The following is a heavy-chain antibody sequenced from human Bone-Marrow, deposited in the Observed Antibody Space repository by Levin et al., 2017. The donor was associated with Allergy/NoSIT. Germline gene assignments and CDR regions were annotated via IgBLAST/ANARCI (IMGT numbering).Heavy chain of an antibody. V-gene: IGHV3-53*01. CDR2: IYTGGTT. J-gene: IGHJ6*02. CDR3: ARDKPDASGGYYPEGGMDV. D-gene: IGHD3-10*01. CDR1: GFSVSSNY. Sequence: LSLTCVASGFSVSSNYMNWVRQAPGKGLEWVSTIYTGGTTHYADSVKGRFNISRDKSKNTLYLQMNTLRAEDTAVYYCARDKPDASGGYYPEGGMDVWGQGTTVTVSS.